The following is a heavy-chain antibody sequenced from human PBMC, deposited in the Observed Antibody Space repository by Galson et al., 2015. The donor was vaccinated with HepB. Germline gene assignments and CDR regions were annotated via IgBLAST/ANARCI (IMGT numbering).Heavy chain of an antibody. CDR3: AKDQEPTYDFWSGFYHCYGMDV. CDR2: ISYDGSNK. D-gene: IGHD3-3*01. Sequence: SLRLSCAASGFTFSSYGMHWVRQAPGKGLEWVAVISYDGSNKYYADSVKGRFTISRDNSKNTLYLQMNSLRAEDTAVYYCAKDQEPTYDFWSGFYHCYGMDVWGQGTTVTVSS. CDR1: GFTFSSYG. V-gene: IGHV3-30*18. J-gene: IGHJ6*02.